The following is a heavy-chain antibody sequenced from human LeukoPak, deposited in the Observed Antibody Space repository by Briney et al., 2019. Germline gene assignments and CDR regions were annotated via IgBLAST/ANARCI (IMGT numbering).Heavy chain of an antibody. J-gene: IGHJ4*02. CDR3: ATSSIALAGTVDY. CDR2: INSDGSST. CDR1: GFTFSSYW. D-gene: IGHD6-19*01. Sequence: GGSLRLSCAASGFTFSSYWMHWVRQAPGKGLVWVSRINSDGSSTSYADSVKGRFTISRDNAKSSLFLQMNSLRDEDTAVYYCATSSIALAGTVDYWGQGTLVTVSS. V-gene: IGHV3-74*01.